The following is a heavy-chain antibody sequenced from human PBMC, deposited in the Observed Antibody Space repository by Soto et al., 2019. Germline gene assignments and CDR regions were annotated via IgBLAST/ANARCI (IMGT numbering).Heavy chain of an antibody. V-gene: IGHV4-30-2*01. Sequence: QLQLQESGSGLVKPSQTLSLTCAVSGGSISSGGYYWSWIRPPPGKGLEWIGYIYHSGSTYYNPSLKSRVTISVDRSKNQFSLKLSSVTAADTAVYYCARRRGFPYYYGMDVWGQGTTVTVSS. CDR2: IYHSGST. CDR1: GGSISSGGYY. J-gene: IGHJ6*02. CDR3: ARRRGFPYYYGMDV. D-gene: IGHD5-12*01.